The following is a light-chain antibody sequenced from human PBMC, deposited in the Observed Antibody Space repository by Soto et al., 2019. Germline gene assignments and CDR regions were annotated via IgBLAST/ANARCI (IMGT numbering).Light chain of an antibody. V-gene: IGKV1-27*01. CDR2: ATS. Sequence: DVQMTQSPSSLSAFVGDRVTITCRASQGIAPYLAWFQQKPGKVPTLLIYATSTLQSGVPSRFSGSGSGTDFNLTINSLQPEDGGTYYCQKYNSAPLTFGGGTKVEIK. CDR1: QGIAPY. CDR3: QKYNSAPLT. J-gene: IGKJ4*01.